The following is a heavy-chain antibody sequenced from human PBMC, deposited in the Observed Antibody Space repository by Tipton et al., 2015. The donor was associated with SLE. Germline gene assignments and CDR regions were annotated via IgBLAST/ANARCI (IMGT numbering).Heavy chain of an antibody. V-gene: IGHV4-61*05. D-gene: IGHD6-13*01. J-gene: IGHJ6*03. CDR3: ARGRVAAVYYYYYYYMDV. CDR1: GGSISSSSYY. Sequence: TLSLTCTVSGGSISSSSYYWGWICQPPGKGLEWIGYIYYSGSTNYNPSLKSRVTISVDTSKNQFSLKLSSVTAADTAVYYCARGRVAAVYYYYYYYMDVWGKGTTVTVSS. CDR2: IYYSGST.